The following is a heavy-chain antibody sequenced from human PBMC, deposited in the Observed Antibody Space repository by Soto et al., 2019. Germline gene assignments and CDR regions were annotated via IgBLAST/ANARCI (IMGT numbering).Heavy chain of an antibody. D-gene: IGHD1-26*01. CDR1: GGTFSSYA. Sequence: QVQLVQSGAEVQKPGSSVKVSCKASGGTFSSYAISWVRQAPGQGLEWMGGIIPIFGTANYAQKFQGRVTITRDTSASTAYMELSSLRSEDTAVYYCARGHTVGSFRAIDYWGQGTLVTVSS. CDR2: IIPIFGTA. V-gene: IGHV1-69*06. J-gene: IGHJ4*02. CDR3: ARGHTVGSFRAIDY.